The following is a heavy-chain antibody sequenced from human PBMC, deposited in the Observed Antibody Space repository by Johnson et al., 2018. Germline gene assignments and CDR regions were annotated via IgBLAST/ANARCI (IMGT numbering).Heavy chain of an antibody. CDR3: ARDVGDGDCYFDY. J-gene: IGHJ4*02. D-gene: IGHD3-10*01. CDR1: GFSFSSYN. Sequence: VQLVQSGGGLVKXGGSLRLXCAASGFSFSSYNMNWVRQAPGQGLEWVSSFSSSTSYIYYADSVKGRFTISRDNAKNSLFLQMISLRAEDTAVYYCARDVGDGDCYFDYWGQGTLVTISS. CDR2: FSSSTSYI. V-gene: IGHV3-21*01.